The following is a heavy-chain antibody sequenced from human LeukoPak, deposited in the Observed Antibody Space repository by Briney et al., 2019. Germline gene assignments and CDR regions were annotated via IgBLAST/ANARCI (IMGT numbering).Heavy chain of an antibody. CDR2: INPNSGGT. J-gene: IGHJ6*03. CDR1: GYTFTGYY. Sequence: ASVKVSCKASGYTFTGYYMHWVRQAPGQGLEWMGWINPNSGGTNYAQKFQGRVTMTRDTSISTAYMELSRLRSDDTAVYYCATGSGSYYSDYDYYYMDVWGKGTTVTVSS. D-gene: IGHD3-10*01. CDR3: ATGSGSYYSDYDYYYMDV. V-gene: IGHV1-2*02.